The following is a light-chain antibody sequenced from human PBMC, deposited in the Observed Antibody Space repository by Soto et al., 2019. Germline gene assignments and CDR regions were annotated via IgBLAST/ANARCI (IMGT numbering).Light chain of an antibody. CDR1: RSNIGSNT. CDR3: AAWDDSLKGPV. Sequence: QAVVTQPHSASGTPGQRVTISCSGSRSNIGSNTVNWYQQLPGTAPKLLIYSSNQRPSGVPDRFSGSKSGTSASLAISGLQSEDEADYYCAAWDDSLKGPVFGGGTKVTVL. V-gene: IGLV1-44*01. J-gene: IGLJ2*01. CDR2: SSN.